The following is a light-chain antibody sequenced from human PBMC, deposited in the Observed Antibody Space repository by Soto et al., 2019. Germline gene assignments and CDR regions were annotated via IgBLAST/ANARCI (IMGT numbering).Light chain of an antibody. V-gene: IGKV3-11*01. Sequence: EIVLTHSPATLSLSPGERATLSCRASQSVSSYLAWYQQKPGQAPRLLIYDASNRATGIPARFSGSGSGTDFTLTISSRKPEDFAVYYCQQRSNWPPGWTFGQGTKVVVK. CDR1: QSVSSY. J-gene: IGKJ1*01. CDR2: DAS. CDR3: QQRSNWPPGWT.